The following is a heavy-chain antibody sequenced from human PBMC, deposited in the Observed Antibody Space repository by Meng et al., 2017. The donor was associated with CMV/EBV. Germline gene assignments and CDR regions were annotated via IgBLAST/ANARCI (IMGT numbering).Heavy chain of an antibody. V-gene: IGHV3-30-3*01. CDR2: ISYDGSNK. J-gene: IGHJ4*02. Sequence: LVGSWGGVVQPGRSLGLSCAAFGFTFSSYAMHWVRQAPGKGLEWVAVISYDGSNKYYADSVKGRFTISRDNSKNTLYLQMNSLRAEDTAVYYCARGDYFDYWGQGTLVTVSS. CDR1: GFTFSSYA. CDR3: ARGDYFDY.